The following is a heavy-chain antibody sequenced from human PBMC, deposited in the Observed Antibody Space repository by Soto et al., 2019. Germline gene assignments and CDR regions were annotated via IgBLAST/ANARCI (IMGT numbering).Heavy chain of an antibody. V-gene: IGHV1-69*12. Sequence: QVQLVQSGAEVKKPGSSVKVSCKASGGTFSSYAISWVRQAPGQGLEWMGGIIPIFGTANYAQKFQGRVTITADESTSTANMELSSLRSEDTAVYYCATGATSNYYYYYGMDVWGQGTTVTVSS. CDR3: ATGATSNYYYYYGMDV. CDR2: IIPIFGTA. CDR1: GGTFSSYA. D-gene: IGHD5-12*01. J-gene: IGHJ6*02.